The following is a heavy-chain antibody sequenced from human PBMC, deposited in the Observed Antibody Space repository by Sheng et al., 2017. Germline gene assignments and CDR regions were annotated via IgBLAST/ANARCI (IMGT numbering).Heavy chain of an antibody. V-gene: IGHV3-73*02. Sequence: EVQLVESGGGLVQPGGSLKLSCAASGFTFSGSAMHWVRQASGKGLEWVGRIRSKANSYATAYAASVKGRFTISRDDSKNTAYLQMNSLKTEDTAVYYCTRQIRGYDSSGYYPSYWYFDLWGRGTLVTVSS. J-gene: IGHJ2*01. CDR2: IRSKANSYAT. D-gene: IGHD3-22*01. CDR1: GFTFSGSA. CDR3: TRQIRGYDSSGYYPSYWYFDL.